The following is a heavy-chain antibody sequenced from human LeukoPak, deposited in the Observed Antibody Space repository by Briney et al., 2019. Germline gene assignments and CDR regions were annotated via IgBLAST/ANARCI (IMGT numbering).Heavy chain of an antibody. CDR2: INWNGDGT. Sequence: TGGSLRLSCAASGFTFDDYGMSWVRQAPGKGLEWVSGINWNGDGTGYADSVKGRFTISRDNAKNSLYLQMNSLRAKETALYYCARAKPSTGSGAFDIWGQGTMVTVSS. CDR1: GFTFDDYG. D-gene: IGHD1-26*01. J-gene: IGHJ3*02. V-gene: IGHV3-20*04. CDR3: ARAKPSTGSGAFDI.